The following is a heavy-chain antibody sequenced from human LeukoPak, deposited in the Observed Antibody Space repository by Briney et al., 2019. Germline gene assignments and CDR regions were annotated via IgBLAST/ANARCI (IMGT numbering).Heavy chain of an antibody. D-gene: IGHD4-17*01. J-gene: IGHJ4*02. CDR3: TRDRTTVDY. CDR1: GFTFGDYA. CDR2: IRSKAYGGTT. V-gene: IGHV3-49*03. Sequence: GGSLRLSCTASGFTFGDYAMSWFRQAPGKGLEWVGFIRSKAYGGTTEYAASVKGRFTISRDDSKSIAYLRMNSLKTEDTAVYYCTRDRTTVDYWGQGTLVTVSS.